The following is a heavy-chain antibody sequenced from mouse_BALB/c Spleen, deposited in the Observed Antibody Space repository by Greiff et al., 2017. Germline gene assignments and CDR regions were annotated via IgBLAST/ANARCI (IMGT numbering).Heavy chain of an antibody. V-gene: IGHV1-5*01. J-gene: IGHJ2*01. CDR2: IYPGNSDT. CDR1: GYTFTSYW. Sequence: EVQLQQSGTVLARPGASVKMSCKASGYTFTSYWMHWVKQRPGQGLEWIGAIYPGNSDTSYNQKFKGKAKLTAVTSTSTAYMELSSLTNEDSAVYYCTRKEAQTTATYFDYWGQGTTLTVSS. D-gene: IGHD1-2*01. CDR3: TRKEAQTTATYFDY.